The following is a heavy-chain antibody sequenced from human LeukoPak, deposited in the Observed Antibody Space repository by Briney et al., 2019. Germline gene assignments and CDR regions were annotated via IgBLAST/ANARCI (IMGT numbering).Heavy chain of an antibody. Sequence: PGGSLRLSCAASGFTFSSYAMSWVRQAPGKGLEWVSAISGSGGSTYYADSVKGRFTISRDNSKNTLHLQMNSLRAEDTAVYYCAKVPYYDFWSGYYGAYYFDYWGRGTLVTVSS. D-gene: IGHD3-3*01. J-gene: IGHJ4*02. CDR1: GFTFSSYA. CDR3: AKVPYYDFWSGYYGAYYFDY. CDR2: ISGSGGST. V-gene: IGHV3-23*01.